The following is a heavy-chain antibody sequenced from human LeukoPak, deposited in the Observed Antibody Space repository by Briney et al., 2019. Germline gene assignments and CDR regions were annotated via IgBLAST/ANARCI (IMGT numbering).Heavy chain of an antibody. J-gene: IGHJ5*02. CDR2: ISSYNGNT. Sequence: APVKVSCKASGYTFNTYGITWVRQAPGHGLEWMGWISSYNGNTSYAAKVQGRITMTKDTSASTAYLELRSLRSDDTAVYYCARIACSSSSCTYSGRRRVRGGSLDPWGQGTLVTVSS. D-gene: IGHD2-2*01. V-gene: IGHV1-18*01. CDR1: GYTFNTYG. CDR3: ARIACSSSSCTYSGRRRVRGGSLDP.